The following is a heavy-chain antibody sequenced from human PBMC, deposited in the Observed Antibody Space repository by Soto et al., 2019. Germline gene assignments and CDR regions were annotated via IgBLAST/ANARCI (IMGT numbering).Heavy chain of an antibody. Sequence: QVQLVQSGAEVKKPGSSVKVSCKASGGTFSSYTISWVRQAPGQGLEWMGRIIPILGIANYAQKFQDRVTITADKSTSTAYMELSSLRSEDTAVYYCAGGYMNYCYYYGMDVWGQGTTVTVSS. D-gene: IGHD5-18*01. CDR1: GGTFSSYT. J-gene: IGHJ6*02. CDR2: IIPILGIA. CDR3: AGGYMNYCYYYGMDV. V-gene: IGHV1-69*02.